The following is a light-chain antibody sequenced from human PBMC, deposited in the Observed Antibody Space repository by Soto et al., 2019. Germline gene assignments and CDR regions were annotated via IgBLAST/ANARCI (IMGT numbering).Light chain of an antibody. V-gene: IGKV1-5*01. CDR2: HAS. J-gene: IGKJ5*01. Sequence: IQLTQSPSSLSASIGDRVTITCRASESISNWLAWYQQKPGTAPKLLIYHASTLESGVPSRFSGSGSGTEFTLTISSLEPEDFAVYYCQQRSNWPLITFGQGTRLEIK. CDR1: ESISNW. CDR3: QQRSNWPLIT.